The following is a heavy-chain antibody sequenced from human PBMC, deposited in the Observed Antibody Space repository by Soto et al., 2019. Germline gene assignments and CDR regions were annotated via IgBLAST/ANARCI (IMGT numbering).Heavy chain of an antibody. Sequence: SETLSLTCGVSGVSVTSDSWWSWVRQPPGKGLEWIGEIHHSGDDNYNPSLKSRVTLSLDKSKNQFSLELTSVTAADTAVYFCARVEFGTFGAYWGQGTPVTVSS. CDR3: ARVEFGTFGAY. J-gene: IGHJ4*02. V-gene: IGHV4-4*02. D-gene: IGHD3-10*01. CDR1: GVSVTSDSW. CDR2: IHHSGDD.